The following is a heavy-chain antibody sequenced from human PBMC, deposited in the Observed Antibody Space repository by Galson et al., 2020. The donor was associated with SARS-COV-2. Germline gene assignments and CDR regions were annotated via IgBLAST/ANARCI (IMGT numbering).Heavy chain of an antibody. CDR2: INHSGST. J-gene: IGHJ6*02. D-gene: IGHD3-3*01. V-gene: IGHV4-34*01. CDR3: AREKRITIFGVVGSYGMDV. CDR1: GGSFSGYY. Sequence: SETLSLTCAVYGGSFSGYYWSWIRQPPGKGLEWIGEINHSGSTNYNPSLKCRVTISVDTSKNQFSLKLSSVTAADTAVYYCAREKRITIFGVVGSYGMDVWGQGTTVTVSS.